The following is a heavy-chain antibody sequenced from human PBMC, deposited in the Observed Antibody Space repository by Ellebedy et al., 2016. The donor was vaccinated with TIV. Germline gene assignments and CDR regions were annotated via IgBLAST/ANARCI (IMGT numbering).Heavy chain of an antibody. J-gene: IGHJ5*02. CDR3: ASDTAASDGFDP. Sequence: MPSETLSLTCTVSAGSVSSGSYYWSWIRQPPGTGLEWLGYIYYSWSTNYDPSLKSRVTISLDTSKTQFSITLSSVNAADTAMYYCASDTAASDGFDPWGQGTLVTVSS. D-gene: IGHD6-13*01. V-gene: IGHV4-61*01. CDR2: IYYSWST. CDR1: AGSVSSGSYY.